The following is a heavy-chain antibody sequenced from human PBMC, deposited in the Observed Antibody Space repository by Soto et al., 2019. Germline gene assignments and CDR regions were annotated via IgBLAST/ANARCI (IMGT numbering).Heavy chain of an antibody. CDR1: GFVFSSYA. D-gene: IGHD3-10*01. V-gene: IGHV3-23*01. CDR3: AKDPYGSGSYMVDY. CDR2: ISGSGTTA. Sequence: PGGSLRLSCAASGFVFSSYAMSWVRQAPGKGLEWVSAISGSGTTAYYADSVKGRFIFSRDNPKNTMYLQMNSLRAEDTAVYFCAKDPYGSGSYMVDYWGQGTLVSV. J-gene: IGHJ4*02.